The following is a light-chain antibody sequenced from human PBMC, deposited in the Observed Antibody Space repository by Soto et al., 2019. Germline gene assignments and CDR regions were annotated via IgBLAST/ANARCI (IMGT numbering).Light chain of an antibody. CDR1: QRISSW. CDR2: KAS. CDR3: QQYNSYSLT. V-gene: IGKV1-5*03. Sequence: DIQMTQSPSTLSASVGDRVTITCRASQRISSWLAWYQQKPGKAPKLLIYKASSLESGVPSRFSGSGSGTEFPLTISSLQPDDFATYYCQQYNSYSLTFGGGTKVEIK. J-gene: IGKJ4*01.